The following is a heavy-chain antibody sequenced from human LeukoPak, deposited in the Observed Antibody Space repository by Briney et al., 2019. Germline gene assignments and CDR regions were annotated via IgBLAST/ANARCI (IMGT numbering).Heavy chain of an antibody. CDR3: AREGYCSSTSCRDFDY. CDR1: GFTFSSYS. CDR2: ISSSSSYI. D-gene: IGHD2-2*01. Sequence: GGSLRLSCAASGFTFSSYSMNWVRQAPGKGLEWVSSISSSSSYIYYADSVKGRFTISRDNAENSLYLQMNSLRAEDTAVYYCAREGYCSSTSCRDFDYWGQGTLVTVSS. J-gene: IGHJ4*02. V-gene: IGHV3-21*01.